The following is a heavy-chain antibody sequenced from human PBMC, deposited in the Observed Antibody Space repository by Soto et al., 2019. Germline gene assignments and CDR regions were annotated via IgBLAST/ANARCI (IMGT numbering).Heavy chain of an antibody. D-gene: IGHD3-9*01. Sequence: SGPTLVNPTQTLTLTCTFSGFSLNTGGVAVGWIRQPPGKALEWLALIYWDDDKRYSPSLKTRLTITKDTSKNLVVLTMTSMHPVDTGTYYCAHRHGTFDLFVDYGGKGTVVTV. J-gene: IGHJ4*01. CDR1: GFSLNTGGVA. CDR3: AHRHGTFDLFVDY. V-gene: IGHV2-5*02. CDR2: IYWDDDK.